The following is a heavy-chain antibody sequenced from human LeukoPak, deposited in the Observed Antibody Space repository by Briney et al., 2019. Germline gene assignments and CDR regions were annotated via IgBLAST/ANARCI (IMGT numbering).Heavy chain of an antibody. D-gene: IGHD5-18*01. CDR2: IYYSGTT. CDR1: RGSMSTYY. CDR3: ARGLRGYRYGPFDY. J-gene: IGHJ4*02. Sequence: SETLSLTCTVSRGSMSTYYWTWIRQPPGKGLEWIGYIYYSGTTNYNPSLKSRVTISVDTSQNQFSLELSSVTAADAAVYYCARGLRGYRYGPFDYWGQGTLVTVSS. V-gene: IGHV4-59*01.